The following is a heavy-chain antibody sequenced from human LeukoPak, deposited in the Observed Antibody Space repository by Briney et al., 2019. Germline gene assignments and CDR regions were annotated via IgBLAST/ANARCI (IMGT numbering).Heavy chain of an antibody. CDR1: GGSISSSSYY. J-gene: IGHJ4*02. Sequence: PSETLSLTCTVSGGSISSSSYYWGWIRQPPGKGLEWIGSIYYSGSTYYNPSLKSRVTISVDTSKNQFSLKLSSVTAADTAVYYCARLWYSYGETPLEDYWGQGTLVTVSS. CDR3: ARLWYSYGETPLEDY. CDR2: IYYSGST. V-gene: IGHV4-39*01. D-gene: IGHD5-18*01.